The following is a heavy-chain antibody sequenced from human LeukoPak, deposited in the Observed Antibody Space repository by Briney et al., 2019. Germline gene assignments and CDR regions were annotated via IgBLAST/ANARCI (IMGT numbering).Heavy chain of an antibody. CDR2: IYYSGST. Sequence: SETLSLTCTVSGGSISSSSYYWGWIRQPPGKGLEWIGSIYYSGSTYYNPSLKSRVTISVDTSKNQFSLKLSSVTAADTAVYYCARSGITGTTTLDYYYGMDVWGQGTTVTVSS. V-gene: IGHV4-39*01. D-gene: IGHD1-20*01. CDR3: ARSGITGTTTLDYYYGMDV. J-gene: IGHJ6*02. CDR1: GGSISSSSYY.